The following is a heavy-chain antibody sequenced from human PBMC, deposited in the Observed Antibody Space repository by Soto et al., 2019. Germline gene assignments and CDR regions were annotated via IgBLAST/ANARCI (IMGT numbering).Heavy chain of an antibody. J-gene: IGHJ4*02. CDR2: IYYSGST. D-gene: IGHD6-19*01. Sequence: SETLSLTCTVSGGSISSSSYYWGWIRQPPGKGLEWIGSIYYSGSTYYNPSLKSRVTISVDTSKNQFSLKLSSVTAADTAVYYCARHEVGSSGYSYRAPFDYWGQGTLVTVSS. V-gene: IGHV4-39*01. CDR3: ARHEVGSSGYSYRAPFDY. CDR1: GGSISSSSYY.